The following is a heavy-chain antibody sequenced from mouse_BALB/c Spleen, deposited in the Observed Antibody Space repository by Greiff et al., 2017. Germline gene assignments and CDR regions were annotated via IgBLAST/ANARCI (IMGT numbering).Heavy chain of an antibody. CDR2: ISYSGST. V-gene: IGHV3-2*02. J-gene: IGHJ2*01. D-gene: IGHD2-1*01. CDR1: GYSITSDYA. CDR3: ATSYGNYLYYFDY. Sequence: EVKLQESGPGLVKPSQSLSLTCTVTGYSITSDYAWNWIRQFPGNKLEWMGYISYSGSTSYNPSLKSRISITRDTSKNQFFLQLNSVTTEDTATYYCATSYGNYLYYFDYWGQGTTLTVSS.